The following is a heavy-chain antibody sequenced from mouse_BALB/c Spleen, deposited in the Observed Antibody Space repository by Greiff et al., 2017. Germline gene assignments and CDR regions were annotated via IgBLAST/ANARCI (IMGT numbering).Heavy chain of an antibody. CDR2: IDPETGGT. J-gene: IGHJ3*01. V-gene: IGHV1-15*01. D-gene: IGHD2-1*01. CDR3: TRRGNYPAWFAY. Sequence: VQLQQSGAELVRPGASVTLSCKASGYTFTDYEMHWVKQTPVHGLEWIGAIDPETGGTAYNQKFKGKATLTADKSSSTAYMELRSLTSEDSAVYYCTRRGNYPAWFAYWGQGTLVTVSA. CDR1: GYTFTDYE.